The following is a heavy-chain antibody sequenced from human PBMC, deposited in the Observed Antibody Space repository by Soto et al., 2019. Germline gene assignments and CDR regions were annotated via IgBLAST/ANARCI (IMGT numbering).Heavy chain of an antibody. D-gene: IGHD6-13*01. CDR3: ARVMGIAAAGDDWYFDL. J-gene: IGHJ2*01. V-gene: IGHV3-11*05. CDR2: ISSSSSYT. CDR1: GFTFSDYY. Sequence: QVQLVESGGGLVKPGGSLRLSCAASGFTFSDYYMSWIRRAPGKGLEWVSYISSSSSYTNYADSVKGRFTISRDKAKNSLYLQMNSLRAEDTAVYYCARVMGIAAAGDDWYFDLWGRGTLVTVSS.